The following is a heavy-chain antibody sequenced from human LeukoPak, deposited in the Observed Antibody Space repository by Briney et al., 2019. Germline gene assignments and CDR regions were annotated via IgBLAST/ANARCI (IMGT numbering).Heavy chain of an antibody. D-gene: IGHD3-22*01. CDR1: GGTFSNYA. CDR2: IILIFGTT. J-gene: IGHJ4*02. Sequence: GASVKVSCKASGGTFSNYAISWVRQAPGQGLEWMGRIILIFGTTNYAQKFQGRVTITTDESTSTAYMELSSIRSEAKAMYYCARGGEANYYDTSGYYLYYYWGQGTLVTVSS. CDR3: ARGGEANYYDTSGYYLYYY. V-gene: IGHV1-69*05.